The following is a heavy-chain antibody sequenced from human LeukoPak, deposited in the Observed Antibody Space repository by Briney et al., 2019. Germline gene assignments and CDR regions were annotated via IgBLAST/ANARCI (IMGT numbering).Heavy chain of an antibody. V-gene: IGHV3-48*02. CDR1: GFIFSSYS. CDR3: ARDAGGSCSSTICPRFFFDY. Sequence: PGGSLRLSCTASGFIFSSYSMNWVRQAPGKGLEWISHSSSTSGVMVYADSAEGRFTISRDNARNSLYLQMNSLRDEDTAMYYCARDAGGSCSSTICPRFFFDYWGQGTLVTVSS. J-gene: IGHJ4*02. CDR2: SSSTSGVM. D-gene: IGHD2-2*01.